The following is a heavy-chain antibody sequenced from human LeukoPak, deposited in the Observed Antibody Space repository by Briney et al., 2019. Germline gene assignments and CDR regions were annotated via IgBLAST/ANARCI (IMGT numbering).Heavy chain of an antibody. CDR3: TTDRFVGWELILHWDNDAFDI. J-gene: IGHJ3*02. D-gene: IGHD1-26*01. Sequence: GGSLRLSCAASGFTFSNAWMSWVRQAPGKGLEWVGRIKSKTDGGTTDYAAPVKGRFTISRDDSKNTLYLQMNSLKTENTAVYYCTTDRFVGWELILHWDNDAFDIWGQGTMVTVSS. V-gene: IGHV3-15*01. CDR1: GFTFSNAW. CDR2: IKSKTDGGTT.